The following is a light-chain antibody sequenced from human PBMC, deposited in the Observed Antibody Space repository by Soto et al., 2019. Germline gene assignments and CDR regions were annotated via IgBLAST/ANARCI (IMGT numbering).Light chain of an antibody. CDR1: QSVLYSSNNRNY. J-gene: IGKJ4*01. CDR2: WAS. CDR3: QQYYSTPLT. V-gene: IGKV4-1*01. Sequence: DIVMTQSPDSLAVSLGERATINCKSSQSVLYSSNNRNYLAWYQQKQGQPPKLLIYWASTRESGVPDRFSGSGSGTDFTLTISSLQAEDVAAYYCQQYYSTPLTFGGGTKVEIK.